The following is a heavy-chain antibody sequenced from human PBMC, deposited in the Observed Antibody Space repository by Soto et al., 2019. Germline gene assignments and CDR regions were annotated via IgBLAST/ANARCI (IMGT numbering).Heavy chain of an antibody. Sequence: EVQLEESGGDLVQPGASLRLSCAASGFTFTNCWMSWVRQAPGKGLEWVANINQDGSETYYVDSVKGRFTISRDNAKNTLVLQMNSLRVEDTAVYYCARAGRVGSVDYWGQGALVTVSA. CDR2: INQDGSET. CDR1: GFTFTNCW. D-gene: IGHD3-10*01. CDR3: ARAGRVGSVDY. J-gene: IGHJ4*02. V-gene: IGHV3-7*01.